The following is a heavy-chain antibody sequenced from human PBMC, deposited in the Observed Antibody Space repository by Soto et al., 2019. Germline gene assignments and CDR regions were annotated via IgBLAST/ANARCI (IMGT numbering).Heavy chain of an antibody. D-gene: IGHD3-16*02. V-gene: IGHV3-15*01. CDR2: IKSKSDGGTT. CDR1: GFTFSNAW. Sequence: EVHLVESGGGLVKPGGSLSLSCAASGFTFSNAWMNWVRQAPGKGLEWVGRIKSKSDGGTTDYAAPVKGRFTISRDDSNNTLYLQINSLKTEYTAVYYCTTGGIRYSSFGYWGQGTLVPVSS. J-gene: IGHJ4*02. CDR3: TTGGIRYSSFGY.